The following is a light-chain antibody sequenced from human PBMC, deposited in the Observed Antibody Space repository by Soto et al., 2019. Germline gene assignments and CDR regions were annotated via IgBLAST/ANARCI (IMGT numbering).Light chain of an antibody. Sequence: IVMTQSPDTLSVSPGERATLSCRTSQTVKSNLAWYQQKPGQPPRLLIYGASTRATTTPGRFSGSGSGTEFTLTISSPQSEDFAVYFCYQYNNWPTFGQGTKVEIK. CDR3: YQYNNWPT. J-gene: IGKJ1*01. CDR2: GAS. V-gene: IGKV3D-15*01. CDR1: QTVKSN.